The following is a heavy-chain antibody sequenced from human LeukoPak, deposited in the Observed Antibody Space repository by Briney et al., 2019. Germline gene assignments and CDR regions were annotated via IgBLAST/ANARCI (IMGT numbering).Heavy chain of an antibody. V-gene: IGHV3-23*01. CDR2: ISGSGGST. CDR1: GLTFSSYA. CDR3: AKGSIAAAAPYYFDY. D-gene: IGHD6-13*01. J-gene: IGHJ4*02. Sequence: GGSLRLSCAASGLTFSSYAMSWVRQAPGKGLEWVSAISGSGGSTYYADSVKGRFTISRDNSKNTLYLRMNSLRAEDTAVYYCAKGSIAAAAPYYFDYWGQGTLVTVSS.